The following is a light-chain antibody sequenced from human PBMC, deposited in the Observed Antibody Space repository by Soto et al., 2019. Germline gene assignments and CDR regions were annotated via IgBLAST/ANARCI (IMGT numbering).Light chain of an antibody. CDR2: QAS. V-gene: IGKV1-5*03. CDR3: QQYNSNYRLWT. CDR1: QSNSSW. J-gene: IGKJ1*01. Sequence: DIQMTQSPSTLSASMGDTVTITCRASQSNSSWLAWYQHKPGKATKLLIYQASILHSGVPSRFSGSGSGTDFTLTITGLLPDDFATYYCQQYNSNYRLWTFGQGTKVEIK.